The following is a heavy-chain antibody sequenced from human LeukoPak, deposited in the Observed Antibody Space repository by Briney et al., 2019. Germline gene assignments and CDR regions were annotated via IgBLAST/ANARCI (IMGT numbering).Heavy chain of an antibody. CDR3: VSPRGFSYGYFDY. CDR1: GRSISSSSAY. CDR2: IYYSKNT. D-gene: IGHD5-18*01. V-gene: IGHV4-39*01. J-gene: IGHJ4*02. Sequence: SETLSLTCTVSGRSISSSSAYWGWIRQPPGKGLEWIGSIYYSKNTYYNPSLKSRVTISADTSKNQFSLTLGSVSATDTAVYYCVSPRGFSYGYFDYWGQGTLVTVSS.